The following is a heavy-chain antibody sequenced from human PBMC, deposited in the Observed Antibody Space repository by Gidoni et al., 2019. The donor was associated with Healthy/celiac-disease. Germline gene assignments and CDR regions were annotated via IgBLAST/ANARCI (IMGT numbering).Heavy chain of an antibody. CDR3: YTAGGYFAMDV. D-gene: IGHD2-15*01. CDR2: IYHSGST. J-gene: IGHJ6*02. Sequence: QVQLQGSGPGLVKPSGTLSLTCAVSGGSLSSSNWWRWVRQPPGKGLEWIGEIYHSGSTNYNPSLKSRVTRSVDKSKNQFSLKLSSVTAADTAVYYCYTAGGYFAMDVWGQGTTVTVSS. V-gene: IGHV4-4*02. CDR1: GGSLSSSNW.